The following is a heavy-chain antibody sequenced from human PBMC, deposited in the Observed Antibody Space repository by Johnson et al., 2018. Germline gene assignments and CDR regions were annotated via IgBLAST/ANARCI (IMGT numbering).Heavy chain of an antibody. V-gene: IGHV3-21*03. CDR1: GFTFSIYS. J-gene: IGHJ3*02. CDR3: ARHRYYGDINDAFDI. D-gene: IGHD4-17*01. CDR2: ISSSSSYI. Sequence: VQLVESGGGVVQXGGSXRLXCAASGFTFSIYSINWVRQAPGKRLEWVSSISSSSSYIYYADSVKGRFTISRDHAKNSLYLQMNSLRAEDTASYYCARHRYYGDINDAFDIWGQGTMVTVSS.